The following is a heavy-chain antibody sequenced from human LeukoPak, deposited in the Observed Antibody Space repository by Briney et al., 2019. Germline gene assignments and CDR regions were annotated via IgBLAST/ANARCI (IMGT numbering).Heavy chain of an antibody. J-gene: IGHJ3*02. V-gene: IGHV4-39*07. CDR3: ASIKMGGATARGTDAFDI. Sequence: KSSETLSLTCTVSGGSISSSSYYWGWIRQPPGKGLEWIGSIYYSGSTYYNPSLKSRVTISVDTSKNQFSLKLSSVTAADTAVYYCASIKMGGATARGTDAFDIWGQGTMVTVSS. CDR2: IYYSGST. D-gene: IGHD1-26*01. CDR1: GGSISSSSYY.